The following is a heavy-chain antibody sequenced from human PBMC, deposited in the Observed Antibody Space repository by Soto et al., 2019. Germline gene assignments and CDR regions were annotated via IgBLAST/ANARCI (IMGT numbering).Heavy chain of an antibody. CDR1: GYTFTSYG. J-gene: IGHJ4*02. Sequence: ASVKVSCKASGYTFTSYGISWVRQAPGQGLEWMGWISAYNGNTNYAQKLQGRVTMTTDTSTSTAYMELRSLRSDDTAVYYCAREFGHCSSTSCYFDYWGQGTLVTVSS. CDR2: ISAYNGNT. V-gene: IGHV1-18*01. D-gene: IGHD2-2*01. CDR3: AREFGHCSSTSCYFDY.